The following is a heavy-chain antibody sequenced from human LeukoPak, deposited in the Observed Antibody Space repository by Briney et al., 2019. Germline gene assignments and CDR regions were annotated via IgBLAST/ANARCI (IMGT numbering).Heavy chain of an antibody. CDR2: IIPIFGTA. CDR3: AREPIPEYCSSTSCLNYYFEY. D-gene: IGHD2-2*01. Sequence: SVKVSCKASGDTLSNSAFSWVRQAPGQGLEWMGGIIPIFGTANYAQKFQERVTITTTMSTSTAYMELRSLRSDDTAVYYCAREPIPEYCSSTSCLNYYFEYWGQGTLVTVSS. J-gene: IGHJ4*02. CDR1: GDTLSNSA. V-gene: IGHV1-69*05.